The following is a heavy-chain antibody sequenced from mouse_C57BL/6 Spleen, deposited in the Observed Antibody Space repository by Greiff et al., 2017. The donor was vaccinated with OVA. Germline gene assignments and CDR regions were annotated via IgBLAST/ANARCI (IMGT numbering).Heavy chain of an antibody. J-gene: IGHJ4*01. Sequence: EVQLVESGGGLVQPGGSLKLSCAASGFTFSDYYMYWVRQTPEKRLEWVAYISNGGGSTYYPDTVKGRFTISRDNAKNTLYLQMSRLKSEDTAMYYCASLYYGSSPHYYAMDYWGQGTSVTVSS. CDR2: ISNGGGST. D-gene: IGHD1-1*01. CDR1: GFTFSDYY. CDR3: ASLYYGSSPHYYAMDY. V-gene: IGHV5-12*01.